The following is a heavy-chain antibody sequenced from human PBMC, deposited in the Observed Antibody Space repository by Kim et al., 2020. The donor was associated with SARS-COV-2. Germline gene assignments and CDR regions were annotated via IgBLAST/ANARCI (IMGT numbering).Heavy chain of an antibody. D-gene: IGHD6-13*01. CDR2: T. CDR3: ARSSSWSGMDV. J-gene: IGHJ6*02. Sequence: TNSTPSLKSRVTISVDTSKNQFSLKLSSVTAADTAVYYCARSSSWSGMDVWGQGTTVTVSS. V-gene: IGHV4-59*01.